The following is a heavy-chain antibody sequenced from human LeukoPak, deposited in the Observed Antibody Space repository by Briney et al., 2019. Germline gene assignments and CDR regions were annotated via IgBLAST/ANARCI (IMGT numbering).Heavy chain of an antibody. Sequence: SETLSLTCTVSGGSISNYFWSWIRQPPGKGLEWIGYIYYSGSPNYNPSLKSRVTISVDTSKNQFSLKLSSVTAADTPVYYCARHEYAWRGAFDIWGQGTMVTVSS. CDR3: ARHEYAWRGAFDI. CDR2: IYYSGSP. V-gene: IGHV4-59*08. CDR1: GGSISNYF. J-gene: IGHJ3*02. D-gene: IGHD2/OR15-2a*01.